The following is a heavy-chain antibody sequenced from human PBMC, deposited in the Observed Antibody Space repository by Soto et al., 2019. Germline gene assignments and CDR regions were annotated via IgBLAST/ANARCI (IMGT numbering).Heavy chain of an antibody. D-gene: IGHD3-9*01. Sequence: QVQLVESGGGVVPPGTSLRLSCAVSGFTFTAFAIHWVRQAPGKGLEWVAVISYDGRDSYYADSVKGRLTISRDNSKNTVFLQINSLTTEDTAVYYCAKDRYFDSYHFDYWGQGTRVTVSS. V-gene: IGHV3-30*04. CDR2: ISYDGRDS. CDR1: GFTFTAFA. CDR3: AKDRYFDSYHFDY. J-gene: IGHJ4*02.